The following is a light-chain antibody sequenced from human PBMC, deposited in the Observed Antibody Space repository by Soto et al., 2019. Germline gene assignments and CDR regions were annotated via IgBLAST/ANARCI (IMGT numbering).Light chain of an antibody. CDR2: RAS. J-gene: IGKJ4*01. Sequence: DIQMTQSPSSVSASVGDRVTITCRASQGITSWLAWYQQKPGKAPKLLIYRASNLQSGVPSRFSGSGSGTDFTLTISGLQPADLATYYCQQTTTFPLTFGGGTKVEIK. V-gene: IGKV1-12*01. CDR1: QGITSW. CDR3: QQTTTFPLT.